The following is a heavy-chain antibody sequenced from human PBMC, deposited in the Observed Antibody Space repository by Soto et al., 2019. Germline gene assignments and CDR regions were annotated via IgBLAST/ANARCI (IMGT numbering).Heavy chain of an antibody. D-gene: IGHD6-19*01. V-gene: IGHV1-18*04. Sequence: QVQLVQSGAEVKKPGASVKVSCKASGYTFTSYGISRVRQAPGQGLEWMGRISGYNGNINYAQKHQGRVTMTTDTSTSLAYMELRRLKSDDTAVNYCARGVQWLGPGGAFDIWGQGTMVTVSS. J-gene: IGHJ3*02. CDR3: ARGVQWLGPGGAFDI. CDR2: ISGYNGNI. CDR1: GYTFTSYG.